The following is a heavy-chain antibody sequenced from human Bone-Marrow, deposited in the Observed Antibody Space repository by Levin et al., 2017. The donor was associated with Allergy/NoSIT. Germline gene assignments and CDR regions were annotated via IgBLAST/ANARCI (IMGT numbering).Heavy chain of an antibody. CDR1: GASISSGGFY. J-gene: IGHJ4*02. CDR2: IYYSGSA. CDR3: ARVPADYYGSGSYYEVHAYFDD. D-gene: IGHD3-10*01. Sequence: PSETLSLTCTVSGASISSGGFYWSWIRQPPGKGLEWIGHIYYSGSAYYNPSFKSRVIMSVDTSKKQFSLKLNSVTAADTAVYYCARVPADYYGSGSYYEVHAYFDDWGQGTLVTVSS. V-gene: IGHV4-30-4*08.